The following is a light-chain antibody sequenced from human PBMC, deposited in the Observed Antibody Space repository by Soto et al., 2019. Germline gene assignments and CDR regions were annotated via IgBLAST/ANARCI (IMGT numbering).Light chain of an antibody. Sequence: EIVLTQSPGTLSLSPGERATLSCRASQSVSSSYLAWYQQKPGQAPRLLIYGASSRATGIPDRFSGSVSGTDFTLTISRLEPEDFAVYYCQQYRRSQLTFGGGTKVEIK. CDR3: QQYRRSQLT. J-gene: IGKJ4*01. CDR1: QSVSSSY. CDR2: GAS. V-gene: IGKV3-20*01.